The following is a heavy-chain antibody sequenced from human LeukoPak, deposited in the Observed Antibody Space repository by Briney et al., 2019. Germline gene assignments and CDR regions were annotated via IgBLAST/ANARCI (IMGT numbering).Heavy chain of an antibody. CDR2: IYYSGST. V-gene: IGHV4-39*01. CDR3: ARYLFGSGYYPDY. J-gene: IGHJ4*02. D-gene: IGHD3-22*01. Sequence: SETLSLTCTVSGDSISSSDSSWGWIRQPPGKGLEWIGTIYYSGSTYYNPSLKSRVTISVDTSKNQFSLKLTSVTATDTAVYYCARYLFGSGYYPDYWGQGTLVTVSS. CDR1: GDSISSSDSS.